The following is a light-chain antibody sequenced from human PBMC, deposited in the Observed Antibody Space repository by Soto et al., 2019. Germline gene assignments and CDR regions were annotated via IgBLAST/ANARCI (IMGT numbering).Light chain of an antibody. CDR2: GAS. CDR1: QNIRSD. V-gene: IGKV3-15*01. Sequence: DIVMTQSPATLSVSPGESATLSCRASQNIRSDLAWYQQKPGQAPRLLMYGASIRATGIPARFAGSGSGTDFTLTISSLQSEDLAIYYCQQYINWTFGQGTKV. J-gene: IGKJ1*01. CDR3: QQYINWT.